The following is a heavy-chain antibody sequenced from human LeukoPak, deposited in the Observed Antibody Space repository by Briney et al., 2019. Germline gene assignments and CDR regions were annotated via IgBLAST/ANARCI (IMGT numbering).Heavy chain of an antibody. Sequence: GGSLRLSCAASGFTFSSYNMHWVRQAPGKGLEWVSYIYTTSSTTYYADSVKGRFTISRDNAKNSLYLQMNSLRAEDTAVYYCARLSSGYYSAFDYWGQGTLVTVSS. CDR2: IYTTSSTT. CDR3: ARLSSGYYSAFDY. V-gene: IGHV3-48*01. J-gene: IGHJ4*02. CDR1: GFTFSSYN. D-gene: IGHD3-22*01.